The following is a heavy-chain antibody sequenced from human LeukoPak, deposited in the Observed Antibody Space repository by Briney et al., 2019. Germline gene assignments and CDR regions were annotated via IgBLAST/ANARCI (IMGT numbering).Heavy chain of an antibody. CDR3: ARDKLFGGVIPYVDY. CDR2: IKQDGSEK. V-gene: IGHV3-7*01. D-gene: IGHD3-16*02. Sequence: GGPLRLSCAASGFTFSSYWMSWVRQAPGKGLEWVANIKQDGSEKYYVDSVKGRFTISRDNAKNSLYLQMNSLRAEDTAVYYCARDKLFGGVIPYVDYWGQGTLVTVSS. J-gene: IGHJ4*02. CDR1: GFTFSSYW.